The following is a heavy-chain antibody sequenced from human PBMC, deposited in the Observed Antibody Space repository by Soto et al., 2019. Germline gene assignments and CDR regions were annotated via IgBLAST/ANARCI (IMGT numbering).Heavy chain of an antibody. CDR2: ISSSSSTI. CDR3: ARKGGTATSYYYYGMDV. CDR1: GFTFSSYS. V-gene: IGHV3-48*02. D-gene: IGHD5-18*01. Sequence: GGSLRLSCAASGFTFSSYSMNWVRQAPGKGLERVSYISSSSSTIYYADSVKGRFTISRDNAKNSLYLQMNSLRDEDTAVYYCARKGGTATSYYYYGMDVWGQGTTVTVSS. J-gene: IGHJ6*02.